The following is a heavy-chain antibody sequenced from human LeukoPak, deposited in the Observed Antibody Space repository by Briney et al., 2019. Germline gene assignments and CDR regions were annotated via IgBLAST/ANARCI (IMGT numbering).Heavy chain of an antibody. CDR2: ISAYNGNT. V-gene: IGHV1-18*01. CDR1: GYTFTSYG. D-gene: IGHD3-22*01. Sequence: ASVKVSCKASGYTFTSYGISWVRQAPGQGLEWMGWISAYNGNTNYAQKLQGRVTMTTDTSTSTAYMELRSLRSDDTAVYYCARVTSGYYYQGWFDPWGQGTLVTVSS. J-gene: IGHJ5*02. CDR3: ARVTSGYYYQGWFDP.